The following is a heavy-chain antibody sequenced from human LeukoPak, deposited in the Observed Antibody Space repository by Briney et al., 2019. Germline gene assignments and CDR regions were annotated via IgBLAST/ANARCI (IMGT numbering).Heavy chain of an antibody. Sequence: PGGSRRLSCAASGFAFSSYVISWVRQAPGKGLEWVSSSSGNGDSYYADSVKGRFTISRDNSKNTLYLQMNSLRAEDTALYYCAKVSSSGWYFFDYWGQGTLVTVSS. CDR1: GFAFSSYV. CDR3: AKVSSSGWYFFDY. CDR2: SSGNGDS. D-gene: IGHD6-19*01. V-gene: IGHV3-23*01. J-gene: IGHJ4*02.